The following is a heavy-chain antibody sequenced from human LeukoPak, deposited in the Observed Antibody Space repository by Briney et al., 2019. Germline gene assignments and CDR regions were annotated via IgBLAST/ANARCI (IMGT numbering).Heavy chain of an antibody. V-gene: IGHV3-11*04. CDR1: GFTFSDYY. CDR3: ARYYSDAFDP. D-gene: IGHD3-10*01. CDR2: ISATTGRII. J-gene: IGHJ3*01. Sequence: GGSLRLSCAASGFTFSDYYMTWIRQAPGKGLEWLSYISATTGRIIYYADSVKGRFTISRDNTKNSLFLQMVSLRVEDTALYYCARYYSDAFDPCGQGTVVTVSS.